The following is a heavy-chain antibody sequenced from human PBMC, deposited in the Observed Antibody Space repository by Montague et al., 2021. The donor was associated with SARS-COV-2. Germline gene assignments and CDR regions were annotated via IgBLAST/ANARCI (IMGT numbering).Heavy chain of an antibody. CDR1: GASINDYY. D-gene: IGHD6-13*01. CDR2: VYTAVRT. J-gene: IGHJ4*02. V-gene: IGHV4-59*01. CDR3: ARRAAGGLFYVDY. Sequence: SETLSLTCNVSGASINDYYWNWLRQSPGKRLEWIGYVYTAVRTSYNPSLKGRVTISLDTSKNQISLNLTSMTAADAAVYFCARRAAGGLFYVDYWGLGTLVSVSS.